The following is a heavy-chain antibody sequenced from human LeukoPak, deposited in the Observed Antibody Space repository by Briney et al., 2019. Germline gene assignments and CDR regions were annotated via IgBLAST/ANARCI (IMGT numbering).Heavy chain of an antibody. V-gene: IGHV3-53*01. CDR1: GFTVSDKD. CDR2: IYSGGRT. CDR3: ARFVTWAFDI. D-gene: IGHD5-18*01. Sequence: PGGSLRLSCAASGFTVSDKDMRWVRQAPGKGLEWVLVIYSGGRTNYADSVKGRLTISRDTSKNTLYLQMNSLRAEDTAVYYCARFVTWAFDIWGQGTMVTVSS. J-gene: IGHJ3*02.